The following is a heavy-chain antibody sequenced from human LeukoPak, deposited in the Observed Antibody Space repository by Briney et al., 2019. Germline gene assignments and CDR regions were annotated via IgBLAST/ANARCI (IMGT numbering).Heavy chain of an antibody. V-gene: IGHV3-66*01. J-gene: IGHJ5*02. CDR1: GFTVSSNY. Sequence: GGSLRLSCAASGFTVSSNYMSWVRQAPRKGLEWVSITYSATSTYYADSVKGRFTISRDNSKNTLYLQMNSLRVEDTAVYFCARGVVGDRDNWFDPWGQGTLVTVSS. CDR3: ARGVVGDRDNWFDP. CDR2: TYSATST. D-gene: IGHD1-26*01.